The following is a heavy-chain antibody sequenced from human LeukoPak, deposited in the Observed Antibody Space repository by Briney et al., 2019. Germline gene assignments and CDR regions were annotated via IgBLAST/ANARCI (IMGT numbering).Heavy chain of an antibody. V-gene: IGHV4-31*03. CDR2: IYYSGST. CDR1: GGSISSGGYY. J-gene: IGHJ4*02. Sequence: SETLSLTCTVSGGSISSGGYYWSWIRQHPGKGLEWIGYIYYSGSTYYNPSLKRRVTISVDTSKNQFSLKLSSVTAADTAVYYCARVWYDSSAELYYFDYWGQGTLVTVSS. CDR3: ARVWYDSSAELYYFDY. D-gene: IGHD3-22*01.